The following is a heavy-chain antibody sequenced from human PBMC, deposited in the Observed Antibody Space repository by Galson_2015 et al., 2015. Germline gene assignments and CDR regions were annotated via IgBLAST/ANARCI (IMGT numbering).Heavy chain of an antibody. CDR3: ARILGPGVDILTGYDALDI. J-gene: IGHJ3*02. Sequence: PALVKPTQTLTLTCTFSGFSLSTSGMCVSWIRQPPGKALEWLALIDWDDDKYYSTSLKTRLTISKDTSKNQVVLTMTNMDPVDTATYYCARILGPGVDILTGYDALDIWGQGTMVTVSS. CDR2: IDWDDDK. D-gene: IGHD3-9*01. CDR1: GFSLSTSGMC. V-gene: IGHV2-70*01.